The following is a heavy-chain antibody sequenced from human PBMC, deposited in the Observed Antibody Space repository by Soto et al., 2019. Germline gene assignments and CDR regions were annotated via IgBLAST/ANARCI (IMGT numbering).Heavy chain of an antibody. CDR1: GGSISSYY. CDR3: ARDYVGIAAAGPYYYGMGV. J-gene: IGHJ6*02. Sequence: PSETLSLTCTVSGGSISSYYWSWIRQPPGKGLEWIGYIYYSGSTNYNPSLKSRVTISVDTSTNQFSPKLSSVTAADTAVYYCARDYVGIAAAGPYYYGMGVWGQGTTVTVSS. CDR2: IYYSGST. V-gene: IGHV4-59*01. D-gene: IGHD6-13*01.